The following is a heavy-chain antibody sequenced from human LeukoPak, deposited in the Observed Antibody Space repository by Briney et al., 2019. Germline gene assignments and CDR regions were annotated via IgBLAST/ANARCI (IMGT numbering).Heavy chain of an antibody. D-gene: IGHD3-10*01. CDR3: ARDSAYITMVRGVIPGGYYYGMDV. CDR2: IIPIFGTA. J-gene: IGHJ6*04. V-gene: IGHV1-69*01. CDR1: GGSFSSYA. Sequence: GSSVKVSCKASGGSFSSYAISWVRQAPGQGLEWMGEIIPIFGTANYAQKFQGRVTITADESTSTAYMELSSLRSEDTAVYYCARDSAYITMVRGVIPGGYYYGMDVWGKGTTVTVSS.